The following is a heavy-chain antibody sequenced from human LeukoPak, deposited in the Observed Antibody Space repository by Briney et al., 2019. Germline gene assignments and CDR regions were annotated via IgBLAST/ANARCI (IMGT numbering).Heavy chain of an antibody. CDR2: IIPIFGTA. CDR3: ARTSRGGYSGYDPNFDY. CDR1: GGTFSSYA. V-gene: IGHV1-69*01. J-gene: IGHJ4*02. D-gene: IGHD5-12*01. Sequence: SVKVSCKASGGTFSSYAISWVRQAPGQGLEWMGGIIPIFGTANYAQKFQGRVTITADESTTTAYMELSSLRSEDTAVYYGARTSRGGYSGYDPNFDYWGQGTLVTVSS.